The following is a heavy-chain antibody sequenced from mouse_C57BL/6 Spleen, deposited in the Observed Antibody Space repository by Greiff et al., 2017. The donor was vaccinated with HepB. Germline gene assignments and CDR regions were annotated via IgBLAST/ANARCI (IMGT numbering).Heavy chain of an antibody. CDR1: GYTFTSYG. D-gene: IGHD1-1*01. CDR3: ASLTTVVVDY. V-gene: IGHV1-81*01. Sequence: VHLVESGAELARPGASVKLSCKASGYTFTSYGIRWVKRRTGQGLEWIGEIYPRSGNTYYNEKFKGKDTLTADKSSSTAYMELRSLTSEDSAVYFCASLTTVVVDYWGQGTTLTVSS. J-gene: IGHJ2*01. CDR2: IYPRSGNT.